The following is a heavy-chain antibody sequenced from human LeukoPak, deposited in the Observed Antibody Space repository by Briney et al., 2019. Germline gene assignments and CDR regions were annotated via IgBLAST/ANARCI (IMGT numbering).Heavy chain of an antibody. V-gene: IGHV1-2*02. Sequence: GASVKVSCKASAYTFTGYYMLWVRQAPGQGLEWMGWINPNSGGTNYAQKFQGRVTMTRDTSISTAYMELSTLRSDDTAVYYCARSSGWSLFDYWGQGTLVTVSS. CDR1: AYTFTGYY. CDR2: INPNSGGT. CDR3: ARSSGWSLFDY. J-gene: IGHJ4*02. D-gene: IGHD6-19*01.